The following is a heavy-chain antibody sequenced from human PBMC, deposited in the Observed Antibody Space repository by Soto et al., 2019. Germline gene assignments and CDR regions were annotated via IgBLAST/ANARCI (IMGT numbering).Heavy chain of an antibody. J-gene: IGHJ6*02. V-gene: IGHV4-31*03. D-gene: IGHD6-13*01. CDR1: GVSISSGGDY. CDR2: IYYSGST. Sequence: PSETLSLTCNVSGVSISSGGDYWTWIRQHPGKGLEWIGYIYYSGSTFYNPSLKSRLTMSVDTSKNQFSLKLTSVTAADTAVYYCASRPRFGQLGRGNGVDVWGQGTTVTVSS. CDR3: ASRPRFGQLGRGNGVDV.